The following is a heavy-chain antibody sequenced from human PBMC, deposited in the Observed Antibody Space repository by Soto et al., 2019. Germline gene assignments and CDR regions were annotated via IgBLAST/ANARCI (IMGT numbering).Heavy chain of an antibody. V-gene: IGHV1-2*02. CDR2: INPNSGAT. CDR1: GYTFTVYY. D-gene: IGHD2-2*01. J-gene: IGHJ4*02. Sequence: GASVKVSCKASGYTFTVYYIHWVRQAPGHGLEWVGWINPNSGATNYAQKFQGRVTMTRDTSISTAYMELSRLRFDDTAVYYCARLTVPLDIVVLPAASYDYWGQGTLVTVSS. CDR3: ARLTVPLDIVVLPAASYDY.